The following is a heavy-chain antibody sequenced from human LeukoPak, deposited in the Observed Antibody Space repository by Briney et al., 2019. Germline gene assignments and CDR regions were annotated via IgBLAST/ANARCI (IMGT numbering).Heavy chain of an antibody. V-gene: IGHV4-59*01. D-gene: IGHD3-22*01. CDR2: IYYSGST. J-gene: IGHJ4*02. CDR1: GGSINTYY. CDR3: ARVKSSYYDSSGFPDY. Sequence: SETLSLTCTVSGGSINTYYWSWIRQPPGKGLEWIGYIYYSGSTNYNPSLKSRVTISVDTSKNQFSLKLSSVTAADTAVYYCARVKSSYYDSSGFPDYWGQGTLVTVSS.